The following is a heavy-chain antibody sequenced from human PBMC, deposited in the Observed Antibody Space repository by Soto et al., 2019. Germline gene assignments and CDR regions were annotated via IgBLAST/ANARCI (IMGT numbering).Heavy chain of an antibody. CDR1: GFTFSSYG. D-gene: IGHD3-3*01. CDR2: IWYDGSNK. CDR3: ASGVVNDAFDI. V-gene: IGHV3-33*01. Sequence: QVQLVESGGGVVQPGRSLRLSCAASGFTFSSYGMHWVRQAPGKGLEWVAVIWYDGSNKYYADSVKGRFTISRDNSKNTLYLQMNSLRAEDKAVYYCASGVVNDAFDIWGQGTMVTVSS. J-gene: IGHJ3*02.